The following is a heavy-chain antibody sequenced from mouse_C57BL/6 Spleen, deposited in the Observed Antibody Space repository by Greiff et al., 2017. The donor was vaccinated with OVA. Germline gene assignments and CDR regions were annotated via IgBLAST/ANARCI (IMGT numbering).Heavy chain of an antibody. Sequence: QVQLKQSGAELVKPGASVKISCKASGYAFSSYWMNWVKQRPGKGIEWIGQIYPGDGDTNYNGKFKGKATLTADKSSSTAYMQLSSLTSEDSAVYFCARSTTVVVPYWYFDVWGTGTTVTVSS. CDR1: GYAFSSYW. J-gene: IGHJ1*03. V-gene: IGHV1-80*01. CDR3: ARSTTVVVPYWYFDV. CDR2: IYPGDGDT. D-gene: IGHD1-1*01.